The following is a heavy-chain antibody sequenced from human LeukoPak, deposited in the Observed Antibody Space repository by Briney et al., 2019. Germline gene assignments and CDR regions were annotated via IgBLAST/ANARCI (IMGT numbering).Heavy chain of an antibody. J-gene: IGHJ4*02. V-gene: IGHV1-69*13. CDR1: GGTFSSYA. Sequence: SVKVSCKASGGTFSSYATSWVRQAPGQGLEWMGGIIPIFGTANYAQKFQGRVTVTADESTSTAYMELSSLRSEDTAVYYCARDRTERLRYFDWSKRGYFDYWGQGTLVTVSS. D-gene: IGHD3-9*01. CDR3: ARDRTERLRYFDWSKRGYFDY. CDR2: IIPIFGTA.